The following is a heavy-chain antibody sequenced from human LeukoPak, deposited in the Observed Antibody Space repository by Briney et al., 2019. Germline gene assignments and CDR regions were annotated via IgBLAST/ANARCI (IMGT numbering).Heavy chain of an antibody. J-gene: IGHJ4*02. Sequence: SETLSLTCAVYGGSFSGYYWSWLRQPPGKGLEWIGEINHSGSTNYNPSLKSRVTISVDTSKNQFSLKLSSVTAADTAVYYCARGDDGPYGSYPPYYFDYWGQGTLVTVSS. CDR1: GGSFSGYY. D-gene: IGHD1-26*01. CDR2: INHSGST. CDR3: ARGDDGPYGSYPPYYFDY. V-gene: IGHV4-34*01.